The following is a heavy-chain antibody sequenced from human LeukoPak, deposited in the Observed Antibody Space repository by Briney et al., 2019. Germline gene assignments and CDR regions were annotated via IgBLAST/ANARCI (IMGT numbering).Heavy chain of an antibody. CDR1: GGSISSYY. CDR3: ARDLLDGDYAYDAFDI. Sequence: SETLSLTCTVSGGSISSYYWSWIRQPPGKGLEWIGHIYYSGSTNYNPSLKSRVTISVDTSKNQFSLKLSSVTAAGTAVYYCARDLLDGDYAYDAFDIWGQGTMVTVSS. CDR2: IYYSGST. J-gene: IGHJ3*02. V-gene: IGHV4-59*01. D-gene: IGHD4-17*01.